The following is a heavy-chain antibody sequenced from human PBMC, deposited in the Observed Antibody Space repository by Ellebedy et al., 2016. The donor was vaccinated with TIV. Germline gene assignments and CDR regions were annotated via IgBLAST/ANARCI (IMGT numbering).Heavy chain of an antibody. V-gene: IGHV4-38-2*01. J-gene: IGHJ5*01. CDR2: VYQSGTA. D-gene: IGHD5-12*01. CDR1: GLIFSTYW. CDR3: GRLVAASHADS. Sequence: ESLKLSCAASGLIFSTYWMAWIRQSPGKGPEWIGTVYQSGTARYNPSLRSRVNISLDTAKNQFSLRLKVTSVTAADTGVYYCGRLVAASHADSWGQGTLVTVSS.